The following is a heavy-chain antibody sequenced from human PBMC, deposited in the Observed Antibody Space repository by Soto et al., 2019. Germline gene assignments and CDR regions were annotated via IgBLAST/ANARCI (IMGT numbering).Heavy chain of an antibody. CDR1: GYTFTSYG. CDR2: ISADTGDT. D-gene: IGHD3-3*01. V-gene: IGHV1-18*01. CDR3: ARDGKTGGRLRFLGGFLDY. Sequence: ASVKVSCKASGYTFTSYGISWVRQAPGLGPEWMGWISADTGDTKYSQKIKDRVTMTIETSTNTAYMELSSLKSDDTDVYYCARDGKTGGRLRFLGGFLDYWGQGTLVTVSS. J-gene: IGHJ4*02.